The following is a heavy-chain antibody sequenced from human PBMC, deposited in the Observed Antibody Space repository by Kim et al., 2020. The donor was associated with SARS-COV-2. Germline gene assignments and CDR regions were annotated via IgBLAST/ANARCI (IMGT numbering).Heavy chain of an antibody. Sequence: GGSLRLSCSASGVTFSSYAMHWVRQAPGKGLEYVSAISTNWGSTYYADAVKVRFTISRYNSNNTLYLQMRSLRAEDTAVYYCVRGMATIGPLVGWGQGSLVTVSS. CDR1: GVTFSSYA. CDR2: ISTNWGST. V-gene: IGHV3-64D*06. CDR3: VRGMATIGPLVG. J-gene: IGHJ4*02. D-gene: IGHD5-12*01.